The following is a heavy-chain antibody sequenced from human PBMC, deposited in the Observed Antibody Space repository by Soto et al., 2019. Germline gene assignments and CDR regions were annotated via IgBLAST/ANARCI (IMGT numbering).Heavy chain of an antibody. CDR3: ARTGPYCTNGVCYTHHGDYVFDY. CDR2: IKQDGSEK. J-gene: IGHJ4*02. V-gene: IGHV3-7*01. D-gene: IGHD2-8*01. Sequence: GGSLRLSCAASGFTFSSYWMSWVRQAPGKGLEWVANIKQDGSEKYYVDSVKGRFPISRDNAKNSLYLQMNSLRAEDTAVYYCARTGPYCTNGVCYTHHGDYVFDYWGQGTLVTVSS. CDR1: GFTFSSYW.